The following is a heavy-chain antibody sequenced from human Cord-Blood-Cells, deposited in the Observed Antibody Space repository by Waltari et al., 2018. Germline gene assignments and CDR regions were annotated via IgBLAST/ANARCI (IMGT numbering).Heavy chain of an antibody. CDR3: ARERVGYFDWSFDY. V-gene: IGHV4-61*01. D-gene: IGHD3-9*01. Sequence: QVQLQESGPGLVKPSETLSPTCTVSGGSVSSGSYYWSWIRQPPGKGLEWIGYIYYSGSTNYNPSLKSRVTISVDTSKNQFSLKLSSVTAADTAVYYCARERVGYFDWSFDYWGQGTLVTVSS. CDR1: GGSVSSGSYY. J-gene: IGHJ4*02. CDR2: IYYSGST.